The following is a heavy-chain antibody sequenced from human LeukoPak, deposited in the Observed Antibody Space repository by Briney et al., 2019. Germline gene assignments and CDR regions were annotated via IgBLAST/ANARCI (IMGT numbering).Heavy chain of an antibody. CDR1: GFTFSSYA. CDR2: INWNGGST. CDR3: ARVNPELYYFDY. D-gene: IGHD1-7*01. J-gene: IGHJ4*02. V-gene: IGHV3-20*04. Sequence: PGGSLRLSCAASGFTFSSYAMSWVRQAPGKGLEWVSGINWNGGSTGYADSVKGRFTISRDNAKNSLYLQMNSLRAEDTALYYCARVNPELYYFDYWGQGTLVTVSS.